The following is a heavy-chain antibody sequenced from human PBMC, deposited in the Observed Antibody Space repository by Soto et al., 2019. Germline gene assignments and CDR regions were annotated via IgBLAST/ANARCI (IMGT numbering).Heavy chain of an antibody. CDR2: IKPISDIT. J-gene: IGHJ5*02. Sequence: SVKVSCKASGDTFGRFTINWVRQAPGQGLEWMGGIKPISDITNYAQRFQGRVTFTADASTSTVYLELSSLRSEDTAMYYCARDPSTIKKLIGGWFDPWGQGTLVTVSS. V-gene: IGHV1-69*13. CDR3: ARDPSTIKKLIGGWFDP. D-gene: IGHD4-4*01. CDR1: GDTFGRFT.